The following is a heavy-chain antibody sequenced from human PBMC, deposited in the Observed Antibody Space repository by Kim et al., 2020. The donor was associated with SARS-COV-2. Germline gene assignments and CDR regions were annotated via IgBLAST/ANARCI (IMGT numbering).Heavy chain of an antibody. D-gene: IGHD3-22*01. CDR3: ARGPRNYYDSSGYLFDY. Sequence: FQGRVTITRDTSASTAYMELSSLRSEDTAVYYCARGPRNYYDSSGYLFDYWGQGTLVTVSS. V-gene: IGHV1-3*01. J-gene: IGHJ4*02.